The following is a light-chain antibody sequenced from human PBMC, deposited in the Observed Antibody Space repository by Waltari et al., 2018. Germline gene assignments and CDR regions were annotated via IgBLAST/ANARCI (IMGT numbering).Light chain of an antibody. V-gene: IGLV2-23*02. J-gene: IGLJ2*01. Sequence: QSALTRPASVSGSPGQSITISCTGTSSDVGNYKRVSWYQQHPGKAPKLMIYAVSKRPSGVSDRFSGSKSGDMASLTISGLQLEDEAEYFCSSYAGSSKGVFGGGTKVTVL. CDR2: AVS. CDR3: SSYAGSSKGV. CDR1: SSDVGNYKR.